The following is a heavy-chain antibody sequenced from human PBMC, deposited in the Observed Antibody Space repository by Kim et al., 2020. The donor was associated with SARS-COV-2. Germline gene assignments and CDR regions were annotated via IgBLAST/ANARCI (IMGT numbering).Heavy chain of an antibody. J-gene: IGHJ4*02. V-gene: IGHV4-39*01. Sequence: YYTPSLNSRLTMSVDTSKNQFSLKLRSVTAADTAVYSCARRRVGATGIDYWGQGTLVTVSS. D-gene: IGHD1-26*01. CDR3: ARRRVGATGIDY.